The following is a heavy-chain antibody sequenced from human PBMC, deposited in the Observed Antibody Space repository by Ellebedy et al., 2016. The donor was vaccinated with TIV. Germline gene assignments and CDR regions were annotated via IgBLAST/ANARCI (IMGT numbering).Heavy chain of an antibody. CDR2: ISPNNGST. V-gene: IGHV1-2*02. Sequence: AASVKVSCKAFGGTFSSFGLSWVRQAPGQGLEWMGWISPNNGSTNYARKFQGRVTMTRDTSISTAYIELSRLTSDDTAVYYCARDRDAAMASYYYYGMDVWGQGTTVTVSS. CDR1: GGTFSSFG. J-gene: IGHJ6*02. D-gene: IGHD5-18*01. CDR3: ARDRDAAMASYYYYGMDV.